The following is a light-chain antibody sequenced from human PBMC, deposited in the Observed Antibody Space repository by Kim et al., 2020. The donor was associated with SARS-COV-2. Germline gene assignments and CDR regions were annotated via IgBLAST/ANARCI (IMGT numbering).Light chain of an antibody. CDR1: QSISSY. CDR2: AAS. Sequence: SASVGDRVTVTCRASQSISSYLNWYQQKPGKAPKLLIYAASSLQSGVPSRFSGSGSGTDFTLTISSLQPEDFATYYCQQSYSTPRTFGQGTKLEI. J-gene: IGKJ2*02. V-gene: IGKV1-39*01. CDR3: QQSYSTPRT.